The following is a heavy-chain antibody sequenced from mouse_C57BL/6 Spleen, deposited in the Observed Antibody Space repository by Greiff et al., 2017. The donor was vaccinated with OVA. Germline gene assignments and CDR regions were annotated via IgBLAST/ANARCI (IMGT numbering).Heavy chain of an antibody. D-gene: IGHD3-2*02. CDR3: ARSHSSGYSFAY. V-gene: IGHV1-77*01. Sequence: QVQLQQSGAELVKPGASVKISCKASGYTFTDYYINWVKQRPGQGLEWIGKIGPGSGRTYYNEKFKGKATLTADKSSSTAYMELSSLTSEDSAVYFCARSHSSGYSFAYWGQGTLVTVSA. J-gene: IGHJ3*01. CDR2: IGPGSGRT. CDR1: GYTFTDYY.